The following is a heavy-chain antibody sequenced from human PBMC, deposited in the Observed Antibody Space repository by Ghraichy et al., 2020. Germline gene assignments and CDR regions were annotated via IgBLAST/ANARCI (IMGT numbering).Heavy chain of an antibody. V-gene: IGHV4-34*01. D-gene: IGHD4-17*01. Sequence: SETLSLTCAVYGGSFSGYYWSWIRQPPGKGLEWIGEINHSGSTNYNPSLKSRVTISVDTSKNQFSLKLSSVTAADTAVYYCARGGDPRFFDYWGQGTLVTVSS. CDR3: ARGGDPRFFDY. CDR2: INHSGST. J-gene: IGHJ4*02. CDR1: GGSFSGYY.